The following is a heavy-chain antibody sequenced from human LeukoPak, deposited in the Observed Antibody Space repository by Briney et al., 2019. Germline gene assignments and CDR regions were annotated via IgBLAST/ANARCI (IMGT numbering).Heavy chain of an antibody. Sequence: GGSLRLSCAASGFIFDDYAMHWVRQAPGKGLEWVSLITGDGAGTYYEDSVGGRFTISRDNSKNSLYLIMNSLRTEDTALYYCTKGRVATVGGAKYAMDVWGQGTTVTVSS. CDR1: GFIFDDYA. V-gene: IGHV3-43*02. D-gene: IGHD5-12*01. CDR2: ITGDGAGT. CDR3: TKGRVATVGGAKYAMDV. J-gene: IGHJ6*02.